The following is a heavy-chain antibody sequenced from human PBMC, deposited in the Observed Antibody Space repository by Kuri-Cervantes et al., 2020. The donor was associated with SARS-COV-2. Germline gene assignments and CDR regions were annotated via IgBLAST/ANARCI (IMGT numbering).Heavy chain of an antibody. CDR3: AKVCSSLNRKDRYFDY. D-gene: IGHD6-13*01. V-gene: IGHV3-9*01. CDR2: ISWNSGSI. CDR1: GFTFDDYA. Sequence: SLKIPCAASGFTFDDYAMHWVRQAPGKGLEWVSGISWNSGSIGYADSVKGRFTISRDNAKNSLYLQMNSLRAEDTAVYYCAKVCSSLNRKDRYFDYWGQGTLVTVSS. J-gene: IGHJ4*02.